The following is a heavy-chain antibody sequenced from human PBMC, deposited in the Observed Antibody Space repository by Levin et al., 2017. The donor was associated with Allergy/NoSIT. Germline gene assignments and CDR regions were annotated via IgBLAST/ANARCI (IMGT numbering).Heavy chain of an antibody. J-gene: IGHJ4*02. CDR2: IINSGVGT. CDR3: AQDAIRGSDQPYYFDY. CDR1: GFTFNNYA. Sequence: GALRLSCAASGFTFNNYAMSWVRQAPGKGLEWVSAIINSGVGTYYADSVKGRFTISRDNSKNTMYLQMNSLRAEDTAVYFCAQDAIRGSDQPYYFDYWGQGTLVTASS. D-gene: IGHD6-19*01. V-gene: IGHV3-23*01.